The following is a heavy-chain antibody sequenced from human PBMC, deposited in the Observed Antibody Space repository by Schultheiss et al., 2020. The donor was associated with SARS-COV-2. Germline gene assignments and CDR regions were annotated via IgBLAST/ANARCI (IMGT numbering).Heavy chain of an antibody. Sequence: SETLSLTCAVYGGSFSGYYWSWIRQPPGKGLEWIGYIYYSGSTNYNPSLKSRVTISVDTSKNQFSLKLSSVTAADTAVYYCARIMGCSSSSCYTGNLDYWGQGTLVTVSS. J-gene: IGHJ4*02. CDR1: GGSFSGYY. CDR2: IYYSGST. D-gene: IGHD2-2*02. V-gene: IGHV4-59*12. CDR3: ARIMGCSSSSCYTGNLDY.